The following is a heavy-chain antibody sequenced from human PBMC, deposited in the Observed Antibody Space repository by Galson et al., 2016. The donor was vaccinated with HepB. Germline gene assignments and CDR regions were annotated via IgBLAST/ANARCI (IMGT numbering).Heavy chain of an antibody. CDR3: AKSSRGYCVGGSCQWFYFDS. CDR1: GFTFSSYA. J-gene: IGHJ4*01. Sequence: SLRLSCAASGFTFSSYAMSWVRQAPGKGLEWVSVISNSGGSTYYADSVKGRFTISRDNSKNTLYLQMNSLRVEDTAVYYCAKSSRGYCVGGSCQWFYFDSWGHGTLVTVSS. V-gene: IGHV3-23*01. CDR2: ISNSGGST. D-gene: IGHD2-15*01.